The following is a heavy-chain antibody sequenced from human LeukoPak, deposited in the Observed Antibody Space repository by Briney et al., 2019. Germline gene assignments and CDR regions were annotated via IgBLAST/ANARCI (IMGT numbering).Heavy chain of an antibody. V-gene: IGHV3-30*18. D-gene: IGHD1-26*01. J-gene: IGHJ4*02. CDR2: ISYDGSNK. CDR3: AKESGIVGATREDY. Sequence: PGRSLRLSCAASGFTFSSYDMHWVRQAPGKGLEWVAVISYDGSNKYHADSVKGRFTISRDNSKNTLYLQMNSLRAEDTAVYYCAKESGIVGATREDYWGQGTLVTVSS. CDR1: GFTFSSYD.